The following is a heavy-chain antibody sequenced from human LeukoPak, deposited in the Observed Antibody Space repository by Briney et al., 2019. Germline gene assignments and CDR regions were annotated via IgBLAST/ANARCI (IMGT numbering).Heavy chain of an antibody. CDR1: GGTFSSYA. CDR3: ARSLTGEAVDY. CDR2: IIPIFGTA. V-gene: IGHV1-69*06. Sequence: VASVKVSCKASGGTFSSYAISWVRQAPGQGLEWMGGIIPIFGTANYAQKFQGRVTITADKSTSTAYMELSNLRSEDTAVYYCARSLTGEAVDYWGQGTLVTVSS. D-gene: IGHD1-20*01. J-gene: IGHJ4*02.